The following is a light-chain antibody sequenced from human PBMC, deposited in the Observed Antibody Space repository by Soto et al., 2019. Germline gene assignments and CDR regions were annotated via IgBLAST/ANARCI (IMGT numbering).Light chain of an antibody. CDR1: QSVSSSY. J-gene: IGKJ2*01. CDR3: QQYGSSPYT. Sequence: EIVLTQSPGTLSLSPGERATLSCRASQSVSSSYLAWYQQKPGQAPRLLIYGASSRATGIPDRFSGSGSGTDFTLTISRLEPEEFAVYYCQQYGSSPYTFGQGTKLEL. V-gene: IGKV3-20*01. CDR2: GAS.